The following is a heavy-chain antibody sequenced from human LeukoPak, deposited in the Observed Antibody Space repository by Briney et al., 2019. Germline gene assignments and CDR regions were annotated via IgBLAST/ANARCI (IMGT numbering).Heavy chain of an antibody. Sequence: HGESLKISCKASGYIFSTYWIGWVRQMPGKGLEWMGIIYPGDSDTRYSPSFQGQVTISADKSISTAYLQWSSLKASDTAMYYCASTEHSGYVWWFDYWGQGTLVTVSS. V-gene: IGHV5-51*01. CDR3: ASTEHSGYVWWFDY. D-gene: IGHD5-12*01. J-gene: IGHJ4*02. CDR2: IYPGDSDT. CDR1: GYIFSTYW.